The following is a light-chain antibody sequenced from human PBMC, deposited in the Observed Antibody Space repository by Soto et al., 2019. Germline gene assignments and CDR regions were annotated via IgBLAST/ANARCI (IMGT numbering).Light chain of an antibody. CDR2: GAS. CDR3: QQHNNWPPLT. CDR1: QSVSSN. Sequence: EIVMTQSPATLSVSPGERATLSCRASQSVSSNLAWYQQKPGQAPRLLIYGASTRATGIPARFSGSGSGTEFTLTISSLQSEDFAVYYCQQHNNWPPLTVGGGTKVEIK. J-gene: IGKJ4*02. V-gene: IGKV3-15*01.